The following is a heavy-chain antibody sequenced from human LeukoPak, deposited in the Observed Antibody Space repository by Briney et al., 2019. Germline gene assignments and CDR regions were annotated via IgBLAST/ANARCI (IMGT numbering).Heavy chain of an antibody. CDR3: ARTSSSWYFVDY. CDR1: GFTFSSYW. Sequence: PGGSLRLSCAASGFTFSSYWMNWVRQAPGKGLEWVANIKQDGTEKYYVDSVKGRFTISRDNAKNSLYLQMNSLRAEDTAVYYCARTSSSWYFVDYWGQGTLVTVSS. CDR2: IKQDGTEK. V-gene: IGHV3-7*01. D-gene: IGHD6-13*01. J-gene: IGHJ4*02.